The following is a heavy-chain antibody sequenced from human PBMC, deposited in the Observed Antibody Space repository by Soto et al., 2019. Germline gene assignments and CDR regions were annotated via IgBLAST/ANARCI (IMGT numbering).Heavy chain of an antibody. Sequence: GGSLRLSCAASGFTLSSYAMNWVRQAPGKGLEWLSYISSGGRHIFYADSVKGRFTMSRDNAKSSLYLQMDCLRAEDTAVYYCAREYYDFWSGSHGEFDYWSQGTPVTVSS. V-gene: IGHV3-21*01. J-gene: IGHJ4*02. D-gene: IGHD3-3*01. CDR3: AREYYDFWSGSHGEFDY. CDR2: ISSGGRHI. CDR1: GFTLSSYA.